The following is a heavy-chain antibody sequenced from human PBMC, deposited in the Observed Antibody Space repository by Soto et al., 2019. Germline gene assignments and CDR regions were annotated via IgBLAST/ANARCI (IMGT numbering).Heavy chain of an antibody. D-gene: IGHD3-16*01. J-gene: IGHJ4*02. V-gene: IGHV3-30*04. CDR2: ISYNGRNK. CDR1: GFTFSFYA. CDR3: ARQAKIGDRSQFYFDS. Sequence: QVQLVESGGDVVQPGRSLRLSCAASGFTFSFYAMHWVRQAPGKGLEWVAVISYNGRNKHYVDSVKGRFTISSANSQDTLYLQMDSLRPDDTAVYYCARQAKIGDRSQFYFDSWGQGTLVTVSS.